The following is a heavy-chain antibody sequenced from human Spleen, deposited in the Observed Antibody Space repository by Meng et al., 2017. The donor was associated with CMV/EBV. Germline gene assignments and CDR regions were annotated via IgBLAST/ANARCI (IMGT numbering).Heavy chain of an antibody. J-gene: IGHJ4*02. CDR3: ATDRYDFDF. D-gene: IGHD1-1*01. Sequence: GESLKISCVVSGFSFSNSYMSWVRQAPGKGLEWVGRIKSKIDGGTTDYAAPVKGRFTVSRDDSKNTVSLQMNSLKVEDTAVYYCATDRYDFDFWGQGTLVTVSS. CDR1: GFSFSNSY. CDR2: IKSKIDGGTT. V-gene: IGHV3-15*01.